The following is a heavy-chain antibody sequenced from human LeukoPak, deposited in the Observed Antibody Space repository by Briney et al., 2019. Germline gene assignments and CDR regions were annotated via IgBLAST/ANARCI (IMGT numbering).Heavy chain of an antibody. CDR2: IYYSGST. V-gene: IGHV4-39*01. D-gene: IGHD3-10*01. CDR1: GGSISSSSYY. CDR3: ARSLNLDTYGSGSYYSN. Sequence: SETLSLTCTVSGGSISSSSYYWGWIRQPPGKGLEWIGSIYYSGSTYYNPSLKSRVTISVDTSKNQFSLKLSSVTAADTAVYYCARSLNLDTYGSGSYYSNWGQGTLVTVSS. J-gene: IGHJ4*02.